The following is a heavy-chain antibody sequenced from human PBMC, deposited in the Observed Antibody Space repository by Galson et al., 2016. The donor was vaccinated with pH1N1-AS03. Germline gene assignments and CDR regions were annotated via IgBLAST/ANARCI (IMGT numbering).Heavy chain of an antibody. CDR2: IYASGIT. CDR3: AKGDPDVADFVS. D-gene: IGHD6-19*01. CDR1: GDSLRSHAYY. V-gene: IGHV4-61*02. Sequence: QVQLQESGPGVVKPSQTLSLTCSVSGDSLRSHAYYWSWIRQPAGKALEWIGRIYASGITHYYPSFQCRSTRSIDTAKSQFSLGLTSMTAADTAMYFGAKGDPDVADFVSWGQGILVTVSS. J-gene: IGHJ5*01.